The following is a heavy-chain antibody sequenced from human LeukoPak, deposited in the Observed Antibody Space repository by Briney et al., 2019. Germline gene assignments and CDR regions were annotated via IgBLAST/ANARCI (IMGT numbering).Heavy chain of an antibody. V-gene: IGHV4-30-2*01. CDR1: GGSISSGGYY. D-gene: IGHD6-13*01. J-gene: IGHJ4*02. CDR2: IYHGGST. Sequence: SETLSLTCTVSGGSISSGGYYWSWIRQPPGKGLEWIGYIYHGGSTYYNPSLKSRVTISVDRSKNQFSLKLSSVTAADTAVYYCARGGRIAAAANVYYYFDYWGQGNMVTVSS. CDR3: ARGGRIAAAANVYYYFDY.